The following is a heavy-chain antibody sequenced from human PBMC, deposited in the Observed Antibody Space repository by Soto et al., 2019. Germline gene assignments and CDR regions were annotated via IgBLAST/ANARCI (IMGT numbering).Heavy chain of an antibody. CDR1: GFTFSNYW. V-gene: IGHV3-74*01. CDR3: AREGIAAAWDY. J-gene: IGHJ4*02. D-gene: IGHD6-13*01. CDR2: VNGDGRST. Sequence: EVQLVESGGGLVQPGGSLRLSCAASGFTFSNYWMHWVRQAPGKGLVWVSRVNGDGRSTNYADSVKGRFTISRHNAKNTLYVQMNSLRAEDTAVYYCAREGIAAAWDYWGQGTLVTVSS.